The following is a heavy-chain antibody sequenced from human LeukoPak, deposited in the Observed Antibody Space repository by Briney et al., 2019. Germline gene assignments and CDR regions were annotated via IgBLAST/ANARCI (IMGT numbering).Heavy chain of an antibody. J-gene: IGHJ6*03. V-gene: IGHV4-38-2*01. CDR3: ARHGRAMDV. CDR1: GYSLSSGYY. Sequence: SETLSLTCGVSGYSLSSGYYWGWIRQPPGKELEWIGSIYQSGSTYYNPSLKSRVTILADRSKNQFSLKLSSVTASDTAVYYCARHGRAMDVWGKGTTVTVSS. D-gene: IGHD1-26*01. CDR2: IYQSGST.